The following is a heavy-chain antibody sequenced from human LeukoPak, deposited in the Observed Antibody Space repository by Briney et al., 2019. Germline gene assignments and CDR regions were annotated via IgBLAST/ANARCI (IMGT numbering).Heavy chain of an antibody. D-gene: IGHD2-15*01. J-gene: IGHJ1*01. CDR1: GYTFTSYG. Sequence: ASVKVSCKASGYTFTSYGISWVRQAPGQGLEWMGWISAYNGNTNYAQKLQGRVTMTIDTSTSTAYMELRSLRSDDTAVYYCARMCSGGSCYSFQHWGQGTLVTVSS. CDR2: ISAYNGNT. V-gene: IGHV1-18*01. CDR3: ARMCSGGSCYSFQH.